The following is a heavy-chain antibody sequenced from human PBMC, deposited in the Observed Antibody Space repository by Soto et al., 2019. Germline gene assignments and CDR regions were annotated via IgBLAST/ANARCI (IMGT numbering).Heavy chain of an antibody. V-gene: IGHV3-30-3*01. J-gene: IGHJ4*02. CDR3: ARDGDLRGYSGYDPYYFDY. D-gene: IGHD5-12*01. CDR2: ISYDGSNK. CDR1: GFTFSSYA. Sequence: QVQLVESGGGGVQPGRSLRLSSAASGFTFSSYAMHWVRQAPGKGLEWVAVISYDGSNKYYADSVKGRLTIPRDNSKNSLYLQMNSLRAEDTAVYYCARDGDLRGYSGYDPYYFDYWGQGTLVTVSS.